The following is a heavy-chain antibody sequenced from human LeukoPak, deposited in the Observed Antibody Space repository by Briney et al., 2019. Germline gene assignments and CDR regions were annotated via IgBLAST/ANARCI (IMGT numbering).Heavy chain of an antibody. CDR3: ARDYTSGGMDV. V-gene: IGHV3-72*01. Sequence: GGSLRLSCAVSGFTFSDHYMAWVRQAPGKGLEWVGRTRNKANRYTTEYAASVKGRFTISRDESKNSLYLQMNSLKTEDTAVYYCARDYTSGGMDVWGQGTTVTVSS. CDR1: GFTFSDHY. J-gene: IGHJ6*02. D-gene: IGHD3-10*01. CDR2: TRNKANRYTT.